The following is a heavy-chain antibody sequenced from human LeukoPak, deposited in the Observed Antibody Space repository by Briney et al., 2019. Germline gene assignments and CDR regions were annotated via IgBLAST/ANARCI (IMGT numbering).Heavy chain of an antibody. CDR1: VGSLSSSSYY. Sequence: SEALSLTCTVSVGSLSSSSYYWGWMGQPPEKGLEWIGSIYYSGSTYYNPSLKSRVTISVDSSKNQSSLKLSSVNAAGTAVYYCSRSPFPLVGATFDYWGQGTLVTGSS. V-gene: IGHV4-39*01. J-gene: IGHJ4*02. CDR2: IYYSGST. D-gene: IGHD1-26*01. CDR3: SRSPFPLVGATFDY.